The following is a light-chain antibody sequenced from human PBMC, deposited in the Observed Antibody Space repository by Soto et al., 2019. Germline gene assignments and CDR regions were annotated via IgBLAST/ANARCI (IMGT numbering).Light chain of an antibody. V-gene: IGLV1-47*01. Sequence: QTVVTQPTSASGTPGQRVTISCSGSLSNIGSNFIYWYQQLPGSAPKLLINRNNERPSGVPDRFSGSKSGTSASLAISGLRSEDEADYHCAAWDDSLRGVVFGGGTKLTVL. CDR3: AAWDDSLRGVV. CDR2: RNN. J-gene: IGLJ2*01. CDR1: LSNIGSNF.